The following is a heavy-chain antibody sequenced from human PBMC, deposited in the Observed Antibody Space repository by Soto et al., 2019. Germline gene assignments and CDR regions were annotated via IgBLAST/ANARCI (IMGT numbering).Heavy chain of an antibody. V-gene: IGHV4-59*12. D-gene: IGHD2-2*02. CDR1: GGSIGRYY. J-gene: IGHJ6*02. CDR2: IYYSGST. CDR3: ARGVIGIGRLYGRDQTRRMDV. Sequence: PSETLSLTCTVSGGSIGRYYWSWIRQPPGKGLEWIGYIYYSGSTNYNPSLKSRVTISVDTSKNQFSLKLSSVTAADTAVYYCARGVIGIGRLYGRDQTRRMDVWGQGTTVTVAS.